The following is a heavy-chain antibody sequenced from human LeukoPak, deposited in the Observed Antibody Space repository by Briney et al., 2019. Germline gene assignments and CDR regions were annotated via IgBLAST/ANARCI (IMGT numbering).Heavy chain of an antibody. CDR1: GGTFSSYA. D-gene: IGHD2-15*01. V-gene: IGHV1-69*13. CDR3: ARDNGGSWVVDAFDV. Sequence: SVKVSCKASGGTFSSYAISWVRQAPGQGLEWMGGIIPIFGTANYAQKFQGRVTITADESTSTAYMELSSLRSEDTAVYYCARDNGGSWVVDAFDVWGQGTMVTVSS. J-gene: IGHJ3*01. CDR2: IIPIFGTA.